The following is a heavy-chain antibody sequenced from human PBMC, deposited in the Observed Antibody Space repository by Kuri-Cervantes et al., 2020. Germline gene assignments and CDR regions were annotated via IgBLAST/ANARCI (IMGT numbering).Heavy chain of an antibody. CDR2: IYSGGST. V-gene: IGHV3-53*01. CDR1: GFTVSSNY. D-gene: IGHD2-15*01. CDR3: ARGVVVAATLGWFDP. Sequence: ETLSLTCAASGFTVSSNYMSWVRQAPGKGLEWVSVIYSGGSTYYADSVKGRFTISRDNSKNTLYLQMNSLRAEDTAVYYCARGVVVAATLGWFDPWGQGTLVTVSS. J-gene: IGHJ5*02.